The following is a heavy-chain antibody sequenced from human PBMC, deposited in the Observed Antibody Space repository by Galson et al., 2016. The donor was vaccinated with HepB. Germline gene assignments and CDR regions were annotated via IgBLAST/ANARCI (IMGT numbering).Heavy chain of an antibody. CDR1: GYSFTSYG. Sequence: SVKVSCKASGYSFTSYGISWVRQAPGQGLEWMGWISANEGDTNYARKFQGRVTLTTDTSTSTAYMELRSLTSDDTAVYYCARDFEYRDSRSRYEDCFDPWGQGTLVTVFS. D-gene: IGHD2/OR15-2a*01. CDR3: ARDFEYRDSRSRYEDCFDP. CDR2: ISANEGDT. J-gene: IGHJ5*02. V-gene: IGHV1-18*01.